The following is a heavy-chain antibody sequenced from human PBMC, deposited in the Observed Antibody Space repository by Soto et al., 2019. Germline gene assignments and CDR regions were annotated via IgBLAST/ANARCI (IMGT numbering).Heavy chain of an antibody. CDR1: GYTFTSYY. V-gene: IGHV1-46*01. CDR3: ARAYSGSYWDGWNFDY. J-gene: IGHJ4*02. CDR2: INPSGGST. Sequence: ASVKVSCKASGYTFTSYYMHWVRQAPGQGLEWMGIINPSGGSTSYAQKFQGRVTMTRDTSTSTVYMELSSLRSEDTAVYYCARAYSGSYWDGWNFDYWGQGTLVTVSS. D-gene: IGHD1-26*01.